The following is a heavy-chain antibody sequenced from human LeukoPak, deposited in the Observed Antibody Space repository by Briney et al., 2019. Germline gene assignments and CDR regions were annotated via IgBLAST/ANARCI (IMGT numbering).Heavy chain of an antibody. CDR3: AKGGGYSYGPGYGMDV. V-gene: IGHV3-23*01. J-gene: IGHJ6*02. CDR1: GFTFSSYA. CDR2: ISGSGGST. Sequence: GGSLRLSCAASGFTFSSYAMSWDRQAPGKGLEWVSGISGSGGSTYYADSVKGRFTISRDNSKNTLYLQMNSLRAEDTAVYYCAKGGGYSYGPGYGMDVWGQGTTVTVSS. D-gene: IGHD5-18*01.